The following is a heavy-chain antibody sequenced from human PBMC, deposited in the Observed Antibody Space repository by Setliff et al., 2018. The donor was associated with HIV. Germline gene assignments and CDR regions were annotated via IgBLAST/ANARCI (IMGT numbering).Heavy chain of an antibody. CDR2: INTNTGYP. D-gene: IGHD1-1*01. J-gene: IGHJ5*02. CDR3: ARVRTSYNFWVGDVFDP. V-gene: IGHV7-4-1*02. Sequence: ASVKVSCNASGYNFTNYGINWVRQDPGQGLEWMGWINTNTGYPTYAQAFRGRFVFSLDTSVSTAYLEISSLEAEDTAVYFCARVRTSYNFWVGDVFDPWGQGTLVTVS. CDR1: GYNFTNYG.